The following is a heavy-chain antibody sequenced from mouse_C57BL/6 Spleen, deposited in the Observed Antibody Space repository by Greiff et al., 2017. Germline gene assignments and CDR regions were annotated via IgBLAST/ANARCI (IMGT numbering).Heavy chain of an antibody. CDR2: INPNYGTT. Sequence: EVKLMESGPELVKPGASVKISCKASGYSFTDYNMNWVKQSNGKSLEWIGVINPNYGTTSYNQKFKGKATLTVDQSSSTAYMQLNSLTSEDSAVYYCVGALIYDGYHYYAMDYWGQGTSVTVSS. CDR3: VGALIYDGYHYYAMDY. J-gene: IGHJ4*01. D-gene: IGHD2-3*01. V-gene: IGHV1-39*01. CDR1: GYSFTDYN.